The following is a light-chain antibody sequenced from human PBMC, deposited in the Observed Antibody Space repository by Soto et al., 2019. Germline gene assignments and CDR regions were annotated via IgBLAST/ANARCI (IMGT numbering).Light chain of an antibody. CDR1: QSVRYNY. CDR3: QQYGTSPRT. CDR2: GVS. J-gene: IGKJ1*01. V-gene: IGKV3-20*01. Sequence: EIVLTQSPGTLSLSPGEGATLSCRASQSVRYNYLAWYQQKPGQAPRLLIYGVSTRATGIPDRFSGSGSGTDFTLTISRPDPEDFAVYYCQQYGTSPRTCGQGTKVDIK.